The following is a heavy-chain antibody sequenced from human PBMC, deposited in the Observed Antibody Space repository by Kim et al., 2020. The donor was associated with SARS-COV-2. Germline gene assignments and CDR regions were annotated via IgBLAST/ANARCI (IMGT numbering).Heavy chain of an antibody. D-gene: IGHD4-17*01. J-gene: IGHJ4*02. V-gene: IGHV3-33*06. CDR3: AKDLPPYGDAPPGYYFDY. Sequence: KGRFTISRDNSKNTLYLQMNSLRAEDTAVYYCAKDLPPYGDAPPGYYFDYWGQGTLVAVSS.